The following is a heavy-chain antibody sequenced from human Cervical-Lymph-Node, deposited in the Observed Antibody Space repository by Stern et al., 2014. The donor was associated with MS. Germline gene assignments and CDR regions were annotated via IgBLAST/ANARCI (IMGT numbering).Heavy chain of an antibody. CDR3: AREHNWNYFDL. D-gene: IGHD1-1*01. CDR1: GGSVTSGGDS. J-gene: IGHJ4*02. CDR2: IYHVGRS. Sequence: QLQLQESGSGLVKPSETLSLTCAVSGGSVTSGGDSWSWIRQPPGKGLEWIGSIYHVGRSYYSPSLRSRLSMSVDRSKNQFSLSLTSVTAADTAVYFCAREHNWNYFDLWGQGTLVSVSS. V-gene: IGHV4-30-2*01.